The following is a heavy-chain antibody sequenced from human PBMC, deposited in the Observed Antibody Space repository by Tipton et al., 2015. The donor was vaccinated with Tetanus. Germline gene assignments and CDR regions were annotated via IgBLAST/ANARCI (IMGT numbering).Heavy chain of an antibody. D-gene: IGHD1-20*01. CDR2: INTSSGSR. Sequence: QMQLVQSGAEVKKPGASVKVSCKASGYTFTSYYLHWVRQAPGQGLEWMGIINTSSGSRSYAQKFQGRVTMTQDTTTTTVYMELSSLKAEDTAVYYCARDPTFNWNAANWVDPWGQGTLVTVSP. CDR1: GYTFTSYY. CDR3: ARDPTFNWNAANWVDP. J-gene: IGHJ5*02. V-gene: IGHV1-46*01.